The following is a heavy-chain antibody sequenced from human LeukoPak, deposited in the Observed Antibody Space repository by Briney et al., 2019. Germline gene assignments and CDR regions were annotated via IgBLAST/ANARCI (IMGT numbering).Heavy chain of an antibody. CDR1: GFTFSDYY. CDR3: ARDPVTTFHYYYYYYMDV. Sequence: GGSLRLSCAASGFTFSDYYMSWIRQAPGKGLEWVSYISSSGSTIYYADSEKGRFTISRYNAKNSLYLQMNTLRAEDTAVYYCARDPVTTFHYYYYYYMDVWGKGTTVTVSS. V-gene: IGHV3-11*04. CDR2: ISSSGSTI. J-gene: IGHJ6*03. D-gene: IGHD4-11*01.